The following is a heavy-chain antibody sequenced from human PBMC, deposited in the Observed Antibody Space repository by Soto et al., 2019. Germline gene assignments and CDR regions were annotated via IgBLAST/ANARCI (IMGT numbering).Heavy chain of an antibody. CDR3: ARDYGVDTAIAFDI. CDR1: GFTVSSHA. D-gene: IGHD5-18*01. J-gene: IGHJ3*02. CDR2: VTADGGT. Sequence: GGSLRLSCEGSGFTVSSHAMTWIRQAPGKGPEWVSTVTADGGTYYADSVKGRFAMSRDTSENTLYLQMNSLGAEDTAVYYCARDYGVDTAIAFDIWGQGTMVTVSS. V-gene: IGHV3-23*01.